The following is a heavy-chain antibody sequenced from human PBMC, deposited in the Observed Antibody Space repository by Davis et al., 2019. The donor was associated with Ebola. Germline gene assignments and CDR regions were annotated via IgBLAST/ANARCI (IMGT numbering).Heavy chain of an antibody. CDR1: GGSFTDYF. J-gene: IGHJ4*02. Sequence: SATLSLTCAVSGGSFTDYFWSWIRQPPGKGLEWIGETSHHPDYTNYSPSFGGRVTISVDTSKNQFSLKLSSVTAADTAVYYCARQGATFDYWGQGTLVTVSS. V-gene: IGHV4-34*01. CDR3: ARQGATFDY. CDR2: TSHHPDYT.